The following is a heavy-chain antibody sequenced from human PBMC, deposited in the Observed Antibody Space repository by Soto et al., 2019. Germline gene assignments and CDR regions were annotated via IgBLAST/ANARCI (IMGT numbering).Heavy chain of an antibody. J-gene: IGHJ6*03. CDR2: ISVHNGDT. CDR3: ASMLQGSNTYYYHYMDV. V-gene: IGHV1-18*01. D-gene: IGHD3-16*01. CDR1: GYTFNSHG. Sequence: ASVKVSCKASGYTFNSHGISWVRQAPGQGPEWMGWISVHNGDTNYAQKLQGRVTVTTDTSTSTAYMELRSLRSEDTAVYYCASMLQGSNTYYYHYMDVWGKGTTVTVSS.